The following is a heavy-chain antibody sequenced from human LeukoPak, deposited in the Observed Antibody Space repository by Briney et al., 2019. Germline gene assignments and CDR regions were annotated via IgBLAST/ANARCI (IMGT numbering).Heavy chain of an antibody. J-gene: IGHJ4*02. CDR2: ISYSGST. CDR1: GGSISSYY. CDR3: ARDGGYSYGFFDY. V-gene: IGHV4-59*01. D-gene: IGHD5-18*01. Sequence: SETLSLTCTVSGGSISSYYWSWVRQPPGKGLEWIGYISYSGSTNYNPSLKSRVTISLDTSKNHFSLKLSSVTAADTAVYYCARDGGYSYGFFDYWGQGTLVTVSS.